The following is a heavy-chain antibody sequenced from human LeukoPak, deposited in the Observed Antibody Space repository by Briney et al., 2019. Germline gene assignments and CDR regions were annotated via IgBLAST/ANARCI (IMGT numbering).Heavy chain of an antibody. D-gene: IGHD3-10*01. CDR3: ARGAYYYGSGSYSPEFDY. CDR1: GGSISSSSYY. CDR2: IYYSGST. Sequence: SETLSLTCTVSGGSISSSSYYRGWIRQPPGKGLEWIGSIYYSGSTYYNPSLKSRVTISVDTSKNQFSLKLSSVTAADTAVYYCARGAYYYGSGSYSPEFDYWGQGTLVTVSS. V-gene: IGHV4-39*07. J-gene: IGHJ4*02.